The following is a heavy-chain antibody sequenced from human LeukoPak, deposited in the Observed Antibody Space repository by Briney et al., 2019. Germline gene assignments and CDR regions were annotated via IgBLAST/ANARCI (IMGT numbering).Heavy chain of an antibody. CDR1: RFTFSRYW. Sequence: GGSLRLSCAASRFTFSRYWMTWVRQAPGKGLEWVANLNQDGREKYYMASVTGRFTISRDNAKNSVFLQMNSLGADDTAVYYCARDVGTTGYDLLDPWGQGTLVTVSS. D-gene: IGHD5-12*01. CDR2: LNQDGREK. V-gene: IGHV3-7*01. J-gene: IGHJ5*02. CDR3: ARDVGTTGYDLLDP.